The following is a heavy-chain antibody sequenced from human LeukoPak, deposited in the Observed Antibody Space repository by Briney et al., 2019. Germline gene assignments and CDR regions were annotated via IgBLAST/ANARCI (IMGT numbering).Heavy chain of an antibody. D-gene: IGHD3-16*01. CDR1: GFTFNNFA. Sequence: GGSLRLSCAASGFTFNNFAMNWVRQAPGKGLEWVSRISGSGARSHYADSVKGRLTISRDNSKKTLYLQMRSLRAEDTAVYYCAKDTGPLMITFGGVVISYFDYWGQGALVTVSS. CDR3: AKDTGPLMITFGGVVISYFDY. J-gene: IGHJ4*02. CDR2: ISGSGARS. V-gene: IGHV3-23*01.